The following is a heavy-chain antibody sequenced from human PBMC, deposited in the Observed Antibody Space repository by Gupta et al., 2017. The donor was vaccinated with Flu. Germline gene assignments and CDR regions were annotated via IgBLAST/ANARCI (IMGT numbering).Heavy chain of an antibody. Sequence: APGQGLEWMGRINPNSGGTNYAQKFQGRVTMTRDTSISTAYMELSRLRSDDTAVYYCARRSGSAFVAGTFDYWGQGTLVTVSS. CDR3: ARRSGSAFVAGTFDY. CDR2: INPNSGGT. V-gene: IGHV1-2*06. J-gene: IGHJ4*02. D-gene: IGHD6-19*01.